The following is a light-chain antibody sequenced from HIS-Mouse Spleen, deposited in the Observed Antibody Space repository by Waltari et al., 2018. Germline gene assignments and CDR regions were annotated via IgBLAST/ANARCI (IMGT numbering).Light chain of an antibody. J-gene: IGLJ2*01. CDR2: DVS. Sequence: QSALTQPASVSGSPGQSITISCPGTSSHVGGYNYVSWYQQHPGKPPKLMIYDVSNRPSGVSNRFSGSKSGNTASLTISGLQAEDEADYYCSSYTSSSFNVVFGGGTKLTVL. V-gene: IGLV2-14*03. CDR3: SSYTSSSFNVV. CDR1: SSHVGGYNY.